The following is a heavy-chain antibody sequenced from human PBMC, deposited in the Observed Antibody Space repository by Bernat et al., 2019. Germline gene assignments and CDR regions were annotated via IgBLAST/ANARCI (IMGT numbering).Heavy chain of an antibody. Sequence: EVQLVESGGGLVQPGGSLRLSCAASGFTFSSYWMHWVRQAQGKGLVWVSRINSDGSRTSYADSVKGRFTISRDNAKNTLYLQMNSLRAEDTAVYYCARVSAAGGFLEWLPPAFDYWGQGTLVTVSS. J-gene: IGHJ4*02. CDR3: ARVSAAGGFLEWLPPAFDY. CDR2: INSDGSRT. D-gene: IGHD3-3*01. CDR1: GFTFSSYW. V-gene: IGHV3-74*01.